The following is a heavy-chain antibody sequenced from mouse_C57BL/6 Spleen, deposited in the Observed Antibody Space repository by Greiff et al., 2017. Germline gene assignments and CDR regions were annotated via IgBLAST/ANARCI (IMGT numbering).Heavy chain of an antibody. CDR1: GYSFTGYY. CDR3: AIIYYGYDGFAY. J-gene: IGHJ3*01. CDR2: INPSTGGT. Sequence: LKESGPELVKPGASVKISCKASGYSFTGYYMNWVKQSPEKSLEWIGEINPSTGGTTYNQKFKAKATLTVDKSSSTAYMQLKSLTSEDSAVYYCAIIYYGYDGFAYWGQGTLVTVSA. D-gene: IGHD2-2*01. V-gene: IGHV1-42*01.